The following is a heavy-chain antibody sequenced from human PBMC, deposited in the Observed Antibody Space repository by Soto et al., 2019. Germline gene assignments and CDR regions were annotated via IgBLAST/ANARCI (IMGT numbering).Heavy chain of an antibody. CDR2: INGDGTDT. D-gene: IGHD3-16*01. CDR3: AREVGRGSGSYYLDY. V-gene: IGHV3-74*03. J-gene: IGHJ4*02. CDR1: GFTFSMYW. Sequence: EVQLVESGGGLVQPGGSLRLSCAASGFTFSMYWMHWVRQAPGKGLLWVSRINGDGTDTTYADSVKCRFTISRDNAKNTVYLQMNGLRAEDTAVYYCAREVGRGSGSYYLDYWCQETLVTVSS.